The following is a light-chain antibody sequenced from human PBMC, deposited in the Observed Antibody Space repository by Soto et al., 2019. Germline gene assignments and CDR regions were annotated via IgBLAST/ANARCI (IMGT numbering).Light chain of an antibody. CDR1: QSVSSSN. V-gene: IGKV3-20*01. J-gene: IGKJ1*01. CDR3: QQYRNWPRT. Sequence: EIVLTQSPGTLSLSPGERVTLSCRASQSVSSSNLAWYQQKPGQAPRLLIYGASSRATGIPDRFSGRGSGTEFTLTINSLQSEDFAVYYCQQYRNWPRTFGQGTKVDIK. CDR2: GAS.